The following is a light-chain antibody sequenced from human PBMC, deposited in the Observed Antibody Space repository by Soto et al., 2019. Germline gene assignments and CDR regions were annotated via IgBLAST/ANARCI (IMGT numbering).Light chain of an antibody. V-gene: IGLV2-14*01. Sequence: QSALTQPASVSGSPGQSITISCTGTNSDIGGYNYVSWYQHHPGKAPKLLIYEVTYRPSGISSRFSGSKSGNTASLTISGLQAEDEADYYCSSYTITGAYVFGPGTKLTVL. CDR3: SSYTITGAYV. CDR2: EVT. J-gene: IGLJ1*01. CDR1: NSDIGGYNY.